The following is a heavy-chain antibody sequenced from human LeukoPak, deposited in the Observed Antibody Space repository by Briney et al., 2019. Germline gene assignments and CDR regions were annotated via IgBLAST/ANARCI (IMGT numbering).Heavy chain of an antibody. D-gene: IGHD3-3*01. CDR2: IIPLCCTA. V-gene: IGHV1-69*13. J-gene: IGHJ4*02. CDR3: AREPIPYYDFWSGTNSGVYYFDY. CDR1: GGTFSSYA. Sequence: SVKVSCKASGGTFSSYAISWVRQAPGQGLEWMGGIIPLCCTANYAQTFQGRVTITADESTSTAYMELSSLRSEDTAVYYCAREPIPYYDFWSGTNSGVYYFDYWGQGTLVTVSS.